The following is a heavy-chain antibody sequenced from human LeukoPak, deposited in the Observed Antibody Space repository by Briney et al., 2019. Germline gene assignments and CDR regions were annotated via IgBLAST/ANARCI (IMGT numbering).Heavy chain of an antibody. J-gene: IGHJ5*02. Sequence: SETLSLTCTVSGGSISSSSYYWGWIRQPPGKGLEWIGSIYYSGSTYYNPSLKSRVTISVDTSKNQFSLKLSSVTAADTAVYYCARHAYYGSGSYHSRIYNWFDPWGQGTLVTVSS. CDR1: GGSISSSSYY. V-gene: IGHV4-39*01. CDR3: ARHAYYGSGSYHSRIYNWFDP. D-gene: IGHD3-10*01. CDR2: IYYSGST.